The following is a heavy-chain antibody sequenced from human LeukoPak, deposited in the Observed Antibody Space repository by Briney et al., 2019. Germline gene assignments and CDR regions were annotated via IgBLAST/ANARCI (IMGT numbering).Heavy chain of an antibody. Sequence: ASVKVSCKVSGYTLTELSMHWVRQAPGKGLEWMGGFDPEDGETIYAQKFQGRVTMTEDTSTDTAYMELSSLRSEDTAVYCCATRKIVVVVAASGFDYWGQGTLVTVSS. CDR1: GYTLTELS. CDR2: FDPEDGET. V-gene: IGHV1-24*01. CDR3: ATRKIVVVVAASGFDY. D-gene: IGHD2-15*01. J-gene: IGHJ4*02.